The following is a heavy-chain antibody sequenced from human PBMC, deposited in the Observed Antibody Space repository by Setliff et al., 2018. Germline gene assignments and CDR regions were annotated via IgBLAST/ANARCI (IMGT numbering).Heavy chain of an antibody. V-gene: IGHV1-2*02. Sequence: EASVKVSCKASGYTFTSYGISWVRQAPGQGLDWMGWINPRTGVTNPAQKFQGRIVMTRDTSITTVYMDLSRLKSDDTAVYYCARGTDYHGSGSYWAKDVWGKGTTVTVSS. CDR1: GYTFTSYG. CDR2: INPRTGVT. D-gene: IGHD3-10*01. CDR3: ARGTDYHGSGSYWAKDV. J-gene: IGHJ6*04.